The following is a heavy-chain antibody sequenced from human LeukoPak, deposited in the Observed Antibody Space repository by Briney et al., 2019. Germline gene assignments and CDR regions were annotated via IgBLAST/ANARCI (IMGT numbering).Heavy chain of an antibody. Sequence: SETLSLTCAVPSGYISSYYWSWIRQPPGKGLEFIGYIYDSGSTNYNPSLKSRVTISVDPSKNQFSLKLSSVTAADTAVYYCARRGRSSLGYWGQGTLVTVSS. CDR1: SGYISSYY. D-gene: IGHD6-13*01. V-gene: IGHV4-59*12. CDR2: IYDSGST. J-gene: IGHJ4*02. CDR3: ARRGRSSLGY.